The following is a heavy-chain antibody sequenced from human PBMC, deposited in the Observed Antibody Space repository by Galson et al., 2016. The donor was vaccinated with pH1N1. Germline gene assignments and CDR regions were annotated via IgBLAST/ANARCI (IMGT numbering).Heavy chain of an antibody. Sequence: SVMVSCKASGGTFGSYGINWVRQAPGQGLEWMGGIIPIFNTVKYAQNFQGRVTIAADESTTTAYMELSSLRSEDTAVYFCAREDYYDTDLSDWYFDLWGRGTLLTVSS. J-gene: IGHJ2*01. CDR2: IIPIFNTV. CDR3: AREDYYDTDLSDWYFDL. D-gene: IGHD3-22*01. CDR1: GGTFGSYG. V-gene: IGHV1-69*13.